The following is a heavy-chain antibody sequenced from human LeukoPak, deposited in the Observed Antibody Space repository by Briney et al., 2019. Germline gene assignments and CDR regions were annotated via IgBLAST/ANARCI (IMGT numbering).Heavy chain of an antibody. CDR2: IIGSGGST. D-gene: IGHD1-26*01. CDR3: AKGSSLRLGPTVEFYFDS. J-gene: IGHJ4*02. CDR1: GLTFSSYA. Sequence: GGSLRLSCEASGLTFSSYAMNWVRQAPGKGLEWVSAIIGSGGSTYYADSVKGRFTISRDNSKNTLYVQMNSLRAEDTAVYYCAKGSSLRLGPTVEFYFDSWGQGTLVTVSS. V-gene: IGHV3-23*01.